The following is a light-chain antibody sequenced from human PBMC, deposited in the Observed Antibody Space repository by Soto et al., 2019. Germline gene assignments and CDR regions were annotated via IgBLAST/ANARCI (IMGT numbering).Light chain of an antibody. J-gene: IGKJ1*01. CDR1: QTISRW. V-gene: IGKV1-5*01. CDR3: HSRP. CDR2: DAS. Sequence: DIQLTQTPSTLSASVGDEVTITCRASQTISRWLAWYQQKPGRAPKLLIYDASTLESGVPSRFSGSGSETEFTLNRNRVLHDNCAPYSCHSRPFGQGTKLDIK.